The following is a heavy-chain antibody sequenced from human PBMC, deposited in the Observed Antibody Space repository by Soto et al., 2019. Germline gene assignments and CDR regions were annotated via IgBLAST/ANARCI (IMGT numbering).Heavy chain of an antibody. J-gene: IGHJ4*02. Sequence: EVQLVESGGGLVQPGGSLRLSCAASGFTFSSYWMHWVRQVPGKGLVWVSRINSDGSSTNYADSVKGRFTISRDNAKNTLYLQMNSLRAEDTAVYYCGRVPYDSGSYPTHWGQGTLVTVSS. CDR3: GRVPYDSGSYPTH. CDR1: GFTFSSYW. D-gene: IGHD3-10*01. V-gene: IGHV3-74*01. CDR2: INSDGSST.